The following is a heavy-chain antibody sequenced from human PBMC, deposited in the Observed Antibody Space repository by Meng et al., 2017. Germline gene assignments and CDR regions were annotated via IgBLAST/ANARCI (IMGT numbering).Heavy chain of an antibody. Sequence: SGPTLVKPTQTLTLTCTFSGFSLSTSGVGVGWIRQPPGKALKWLTLIYWDDDKRYSPSLKSRLTITKDTSKNPVVLTMTNMDPVDTATYYWAQRNEYSSGWYFDYWGQGTLVTVSS. D-gene: IGHD6-19*01. J-gene: IGHJ4*02. CDR3: AQRNEYSSGWYFDY. CDR1: GFSLSTSGVG. V-gene: IGHV2-5*02. CDR2: IYWDDDK.